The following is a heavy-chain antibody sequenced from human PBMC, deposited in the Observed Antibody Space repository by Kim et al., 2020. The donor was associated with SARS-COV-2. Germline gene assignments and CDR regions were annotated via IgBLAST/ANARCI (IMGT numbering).Heavy chain of an antibody. CDR2: T. Sequence: TSYAQKFQGRVTMTRDTSTSTVYMEMSSLRSEDTAVYYCARVDSSGPGDYWGQGTLVTVSS. V-gene: IGHV1-46*01. J-gene: IGHJ4*02. D-gene: IGHD6-19*01. CDR3: ARVDSSGPGDY.